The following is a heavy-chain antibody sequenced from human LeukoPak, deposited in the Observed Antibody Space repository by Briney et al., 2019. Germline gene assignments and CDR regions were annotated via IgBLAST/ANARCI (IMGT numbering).Heavy chain of an antibody. Sequence: PSETLSLTCTVSGGSTSSYYWSWIRQPPGKGLEWIGYIYYSGSTNYNPSLKSRVTISVDTSKNQFSLKLSSVTAADTAVYYCARSEHHDAFDIWGQGTMVTVSS. CDR1: GGSTSSYY. V-gene: IGHV4-59*08. J-gene: IGHJ3*02. CDR2: IYYSGST. CDR3: ARSEHHDAFDI. D-gene: IGHD1-14*01.